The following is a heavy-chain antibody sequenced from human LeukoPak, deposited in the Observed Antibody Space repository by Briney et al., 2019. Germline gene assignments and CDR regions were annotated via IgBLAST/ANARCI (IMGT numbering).Heavy chain of an antibody. Sequence: ASVKVSCKASGYTFTSYDINWVRQATGQGLGWMGWMNPNSGNTGYVQTFPGRVTMTRNTSITTAYMELSSLRSEDTAVYYCARVGYTYGYDYWGQGTLVTVSS. CDR2: MNPNSGNT. CDR3: ARVGYTYGYDY. D-gene: IGHD5-18*01. V-gene: IGHV1-8*01. J-gene: IGHJ4*02. CDR1: GYTFTSYD.